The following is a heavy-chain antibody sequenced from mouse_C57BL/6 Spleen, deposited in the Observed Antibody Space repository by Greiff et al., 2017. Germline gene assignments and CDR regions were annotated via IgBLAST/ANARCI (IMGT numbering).Heavy chain of an antibody. V-gene: IGHV14-4*01. CDR1: GFNIKDDY. CDR3: TTDGNYAFAY. J-gene: IGHJ3*01. Sequence: EVKLMESGAELVRPGASVKLSCTASGFNIKDDYMHWVKQRPEQGLEWIGWIDPENGDTEYASKFQGKATITADTSSNTAYLQLSSLTSEDTAVYYCTTDGNYAFAYWGQGTLVTVSA. D-gene: IGHD2-1*01. CDR2: IDPENGDT.